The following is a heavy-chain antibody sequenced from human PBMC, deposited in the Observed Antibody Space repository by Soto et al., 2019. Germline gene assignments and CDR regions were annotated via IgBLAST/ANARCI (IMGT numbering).Heavy chain of an antibody. CDR3: ARGGYSSAWALGY. V-gene: IGHV1-2*02. CDR1: VYSFTGSY. D-gene: IGHD6-19*01. J-gene: IGHJ4*02. CDR2: INPNGGGA. Sequence: XSVKVSCKASVYSFTGSYIHWVRQAPGQGLEWMGWINPNGGGAKYAQNFQGRVTMTRDTSISTAHMDLSSLRFDDTAVYYCARGGYSSAWALGYWGQGTLVTVSS.